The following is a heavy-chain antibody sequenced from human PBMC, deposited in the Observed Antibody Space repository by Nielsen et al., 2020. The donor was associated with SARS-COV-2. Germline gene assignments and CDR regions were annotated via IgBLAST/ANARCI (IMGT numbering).Heavy chain of an antibody. CDR2: IYYSGST. Sequence: SETLSLTCTVSGGSVSSSTYYWGWIRQPPGKGLEWIGSIYYSGSTYYNPSLKSRVTISVDTSKNQFSLKLSSVTAADTAVYYCARGMAVVDVFDYWGQGTLVTVSS. D-gene: IGHD3-22*01. CDR3: ARGMAVVDVFDY. J-gene: IGHJ4*02. CDR1: GGSVSSSTYY. V-gene: IGHV4-39*07.